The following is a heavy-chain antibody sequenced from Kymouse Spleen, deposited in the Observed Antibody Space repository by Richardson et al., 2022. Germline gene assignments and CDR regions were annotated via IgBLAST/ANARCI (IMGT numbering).Heavy chain of an antibody. Sequence: EVQLVESGGGLVQPGRSLRLSCAASGFTFDDYAMHWVRQAPGKGLEWVSGISWNSGSIGYADSVKGRFTISRDNAKNSLYLQMNSLRAEDTALYYCAKGYSSSSRFDYWGQGTLVTVSS. CDR2: ISWNSGSI. CDR1: GFTFDDYA. CDR3: AKGYSSSSRFDY. D-gene: IGHD6-6*01. V-gene: IGHV3-9*01. J-gene: IGHJ4*02.